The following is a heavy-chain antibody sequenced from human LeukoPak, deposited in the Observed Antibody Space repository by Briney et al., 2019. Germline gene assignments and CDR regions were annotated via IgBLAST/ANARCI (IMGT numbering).Heavy chain of an antibody. CDR3: ARDHRYAFDN. J-gene: IGHJ4*02. V-gene: IGHV3-48*04. CDR2: VGISSGNT. Sequence: PGGSLRLSCAASGFTFSDYSMNWVRQAPGKGLEWISYVGISSGNTKYADSVKGRFTISGDSAKNSVFLQMNNLRVEDTAVYYCARDHRYAFDNWGQETLVTVSS. CDR1: GFTFSDYS. D-gene: IGHD5-12*01.